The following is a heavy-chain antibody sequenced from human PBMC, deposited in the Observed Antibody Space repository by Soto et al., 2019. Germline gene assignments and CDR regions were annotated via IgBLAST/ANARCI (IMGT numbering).Heavy chain of an antibody. D-gene: IGHD6-13*01. Sequence: PSETLSLTCTVSGGSISSYYWSWIRPPPGKGLEWIGYIYYSGSTYYNPSLKSRVTISVDTSKNQFSLKLSSVTAADTAVYYCATERKNSSSWYAFDIWGQGTMVTVSS. CDR3: ATERKNSSSWYAFDI. CDR2: IYYSGST. CDR1: GGSISSYY. V-gene: IGHV4-59*12. J-gene: IGHJ3*02.